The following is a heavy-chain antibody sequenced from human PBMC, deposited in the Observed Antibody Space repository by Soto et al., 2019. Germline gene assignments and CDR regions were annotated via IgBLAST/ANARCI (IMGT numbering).Heavy chain of an antibody. D-gene: IGHD1-20*01. CDR1: GYTFTGYY. V-gene: IGHV1-2*04. CDR2: INPNSGGT. Sequence: QVQLVQSGAEVKKPGASMKVSCKASGYTFTGYYMHWVRQAPGQGLEGMGWINPNSGGTNYAQKFQGWVTMTRDTSISTAYMELSRLRSDDTAVYYCARDSNWNEMGLDYWGQGTLVTVSS. CDR3: ARDSNWNEMGLDY. J-gene: IGHJ4*02.